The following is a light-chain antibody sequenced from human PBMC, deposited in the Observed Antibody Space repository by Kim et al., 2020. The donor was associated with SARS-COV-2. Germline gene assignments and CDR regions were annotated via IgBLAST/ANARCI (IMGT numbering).Light chain of an antibody. V-gene: IGKV1-13*02. J-gene: IGKJ4*01. CDR2: DAS. CDR1: QGISNA. CDR3: QHFNTPLT. Sequence: SASVGGRVTMTCRASQGISNALAWYQLKPGKAPKLLIYDASRLESGVPSRFSGSASGSDFTLTITSLQPEDFVTYYCQHFNTPLTFGGGTKVDIK.